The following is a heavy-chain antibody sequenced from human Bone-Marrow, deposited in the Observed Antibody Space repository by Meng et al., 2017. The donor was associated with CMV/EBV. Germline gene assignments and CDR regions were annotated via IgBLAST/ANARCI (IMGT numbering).Heavy chain of an antibody. D-gene: IGHD3-22*01. V-gene: IGHV3-20*04. CDR1: GFTFDDYG. Sequence: GESPKISCAASGFTFDDYGMSWVRQAPGKGLEWVSGINWNGGSTGYADSVKGRFTISRDNTKNSLYLQMNSLRAEDTAVYYCARDRSSLNYYDSSGYYPYYYGMDVWGQGTTVPVYS. CDR3: ARDRSSLNYYDSSGYYPYYYGMDV. CDR2: INWNGGST. J-gene: IGHJ6*01.